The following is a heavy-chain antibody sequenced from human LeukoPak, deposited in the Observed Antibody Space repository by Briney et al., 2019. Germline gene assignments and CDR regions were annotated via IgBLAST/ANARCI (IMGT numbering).Heavy chain of an antibody. Sequence: KTSETLSLTCAVYGGSFSGYYWGWIRQPPGKGLEWIGEINHSGSTNYNPSLKSRVTISVDTSKNQFSLKLSSVTAADTAVYYCARVETSLTYFDYWGQGTLVTVSS. CDR3: ARVETSLTYFDY. D-gene: IGHD3-10*01. J-gene: IGHJ4*02. V-gene: IGHV4-34*01. CDR1: GGSFSGYY. CDR2: INHSGST.